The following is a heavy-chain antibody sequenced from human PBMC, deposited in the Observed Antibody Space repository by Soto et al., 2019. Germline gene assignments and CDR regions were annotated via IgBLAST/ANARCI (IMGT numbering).Heavy chain of an antibody. Sequence: QVQLQESGPGLVKPSGTLSLTCALSGASIITDNWWSWVRQPPGKEREWIGEIYHSGNTNFNPSVKIRVTISVDTSKNHFSLTVSSVTAADTAIYYCARASASSKLRGVVINWGQGTLVTVSS. CDR3: ARASASSKLRGVVIN. V-gene: IGHV4-4*02. CDR1: GASIITDNW. CDR2: IYHSGNT. J-gene: IGHJ4*02. D-gene: IGHD3-10*01.